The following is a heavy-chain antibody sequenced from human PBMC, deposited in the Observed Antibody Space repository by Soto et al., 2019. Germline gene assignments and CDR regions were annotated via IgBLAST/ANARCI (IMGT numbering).Heavy chain of an antibody. V-gene: IGHV3-48*03. CDR3: ARERWLQFSTDDGFDV. Sequence: CLRLSCAASGFTFSRYEMNWVRQAPGKGLEWLSYISGSGTTIKYADSVRGRFTISRDNAKNSLDLQMNSLRAEDTALYYCARERWLQFSTDDGFDVWGQGTMVTVS. CDR1: GFTFSRYE. J-gene: IGHJ3*01. CDR2: ISGSGTTI. D-gene: IGHD5-12*01.